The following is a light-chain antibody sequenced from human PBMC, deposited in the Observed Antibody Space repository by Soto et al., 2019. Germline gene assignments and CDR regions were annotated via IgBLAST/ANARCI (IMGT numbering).Light chain of an antibody. CDR3: QAWDSSTERV. V-gene: IGLV3-1*01. Sequence: SSELTQPPSVSVSPGQTASITCSGDKLGDKYACWYQQKPGQSPVLVIYQDSKRPSGIPERFSGSNSGNTATLTISGTQAMDEADYYCQAWDSSTERVFGGGTKVTVL. J-gene: IGLJ2*01. CDR1: KLGDKY. CDR2: QDS.